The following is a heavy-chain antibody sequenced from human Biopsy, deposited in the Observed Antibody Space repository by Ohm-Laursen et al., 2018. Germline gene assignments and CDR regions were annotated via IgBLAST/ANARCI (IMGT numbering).Heavy chain of an antibody. CDR3: VLASFDY. CDR1: GYTFTTYY. Sequence: ASVKASCNPSGYTFTTYYIHWVRQAPGQGLEWMGIINPGGNSTAYTQNFQGRVTMTWDASTTTVYMELSSLRSEDTAVYYCVLASFDYWGQGTLVTVPS. V-gene: IGHV1-46*01. J-gene: IGHJ4*02. CDR2: INPGGNST.